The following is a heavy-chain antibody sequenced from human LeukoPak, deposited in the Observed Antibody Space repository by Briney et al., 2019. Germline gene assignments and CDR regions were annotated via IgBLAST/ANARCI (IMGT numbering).Heavy chain of an antibody. CDR3: ARVASEGVDY. V-gene: IGHV4-59*01. D-gene: IGHD3-3*01. CDR1: GGSISSYY. CDR2: IYYSGST. Sequence: PSETLSLTCTVSGGSISSYYWSWIRQPPGKGLEWIGYIYYSGSTNYNPSLKSRVTISVDTSKNQFPLKLSSVTAADTAVYYCARVASEGVDYWGQGTLVTVSS. J-gene: IGHJ4*02.